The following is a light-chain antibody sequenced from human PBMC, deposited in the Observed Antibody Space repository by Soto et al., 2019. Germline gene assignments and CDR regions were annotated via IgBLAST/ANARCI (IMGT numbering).Light chain of an antibody. CDR1: SSDVGGYNY. J-gene: IGLJ1*01. Sequence: QSALTQPASVSGSPGQSITISCTGSSSDVGGYNYVAWYQQHPGKAPKVMIYDVSNRASGVSYRFSGSKSGNTASLSISGLQAEDEADYYCSSFTSSGTHVFGSGTKLTVL. V-gene: IGLV2-14*01. CDR2: DVS. CDR3: SSFTSSGTHV.